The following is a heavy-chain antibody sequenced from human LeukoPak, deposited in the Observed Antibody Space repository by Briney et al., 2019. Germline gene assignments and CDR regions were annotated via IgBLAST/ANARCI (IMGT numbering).Heavy chain of an antibody. J-gene: IGHJ4*02. V-gene: IGHV3-30*03. CDR1: GFTFSSYG. CDR3: ARGSYYFDY. CDR2: ISYDGSNK. Sequence: GGSLRLSCAASGFTFSSYGMHWVRQAPGKGLEWVAVISYDGSNKYYADSVKGRFTISRDNSKNTLYLQMNSLRAEDTAVYYCARGSYYFDYWGQGTLVTVSS.